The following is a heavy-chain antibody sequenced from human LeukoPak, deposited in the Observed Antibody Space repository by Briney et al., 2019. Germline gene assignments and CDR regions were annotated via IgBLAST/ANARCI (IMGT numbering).Heavy chain of an antibody. CDR1: GFTFSSYW. J-gene: IGHJ4*02. Sequence: PGGSLRLSCAASGFTFSSYWMDWVRQAPGKWLVWVSRINSDGSGTSYADSVKGRFTISRENAKNTLYLQMNSLRAEDTAVYYCAKGGSKAPDYWGQGTLVTVSS. CDR2: INSDGSGT. V-gene: IGHV3-74*01. D-gene: IGHD4-11*01. CDR3: AKGGSKAPDY.